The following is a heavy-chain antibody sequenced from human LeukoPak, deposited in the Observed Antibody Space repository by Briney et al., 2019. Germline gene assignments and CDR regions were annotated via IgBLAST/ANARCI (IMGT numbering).Heavy chain of an antibody. J-gene: IGHJ5*02. CDR3: ARPVNNNYGDSPPTDNWFDP. Sequence: PSETLSLTCAVSGGSVNDIDYYWGWIRQPPGKGLEWIGSLYYSGSTYYSPSLKCRVTISVDTSKNQFSLKLSSVTAADTAVYYCARPVNNNYGDSPPTDNWFDPWGQGTLVTVSS. V-gene: IGHV4-39*07. D-gene: IGHD4-17*01. CDR1: GGSVNDIDYY. CDR2: LYYSGST.